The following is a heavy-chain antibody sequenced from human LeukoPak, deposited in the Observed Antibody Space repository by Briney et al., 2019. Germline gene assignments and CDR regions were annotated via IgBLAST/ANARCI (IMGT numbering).Heavy chain of an antibody. CDR3: ARSAYPGNSVIED. V-gene: IGHV3-74*01. D-gene: IGHD4-23*01. J-gene: IGHJ4*02. CDR1: GFTFSSYW. Sequence: GGSLRLSCAASGFTFSSYWMHWVRQAPGKGLVWVSRINSDGRSTNYADSVKGRFTISRDNAKNTLYLQMNSLRAEDTAVYYCARSAYPGNSVIEDWGRGTLVTVSS. CDR2: INSDGRST.